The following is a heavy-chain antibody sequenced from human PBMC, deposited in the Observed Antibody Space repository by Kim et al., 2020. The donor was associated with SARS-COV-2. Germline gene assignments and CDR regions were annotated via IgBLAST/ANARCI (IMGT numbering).Heavy chain of an antibody. D-gene: IGHD6-6*01. Sequence: GEPLKISCEGSGYNFTNYWIGWVRRMPGKGLEWMGIIYPADSDIRYSPSFQGQVTISVDKSITTAYLQWRSLKASDTAMYYCARLWRGSKYSSSGGLDVWGQGTTVSVSS. CDR2: IYPADSDI. CDR1: GYNFTNYW. V-gene: IGHV5-51*01. J-gene: IGHJ6*02. CDR3: ARLWRGSKYSSSGGLDV.